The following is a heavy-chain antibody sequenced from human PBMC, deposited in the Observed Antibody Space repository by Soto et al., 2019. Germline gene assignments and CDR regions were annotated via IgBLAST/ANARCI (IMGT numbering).Heavy chain of an antibody. CDR3: ARANAFAEAIVYGLDV. CDR1: GDSISRRNW. Sequence: QVQLQESRPGLVKPSGTLFLSCAVSGDSISRRNWWSWARQSPGQGLEWIGDIHHTGRTNYNLSLKSRVTISIYKSKNHFSLRLASVTAADTAVYYWARANAFAEAIVYGLDVWGQGTAVPISS. J-gene: IGHJ6*02. V-gene: IGHV4-4*02. D-gene: IGHD3-16*01. CDR2: IHHTGRT.